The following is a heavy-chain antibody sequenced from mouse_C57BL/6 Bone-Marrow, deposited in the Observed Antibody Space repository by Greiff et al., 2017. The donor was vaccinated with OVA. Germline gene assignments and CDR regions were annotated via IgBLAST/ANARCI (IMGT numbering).Heavy chain of an antibody. CDR1: GYTFTDYY. V-gene: IGHV1-75*01. Sequence: LQESGPELVKPGASVKISCKASGYTFTDYYINWVKQRPGQGLEWIGWIFPGSGSTYYNEKFKGKATLTVDKSSSTAYMLLSSLTSEDSAVYFCARDYYGSTYWYFDVWGTGTTVTVSS. J-gene: IGHJ1*03. D-gene: IGHD1-1*01. CDR3: ARDYYGSTYWYFDV. CDR2: IFPGSGST.